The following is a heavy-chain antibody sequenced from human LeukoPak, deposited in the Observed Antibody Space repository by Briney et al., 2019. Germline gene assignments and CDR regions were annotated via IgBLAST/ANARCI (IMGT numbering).Heavy chain of an antibody. CDR2: ISSNIITK. J-gene: IGHJ4*02. V-gene: IGHV3-48*02. CDR1: GFTFSDYS. Sequence: GGSLRLSCAASGFTFSDYSINWVRQAPGKGLEWVSFISSNIITKYYADSVKGRFTISRDNAKNSVYLQMNSLRDEDTAVYYCANSSSFDYWGQGTLVTVSS. CDR3: ANSSSFDY. D-gene: IGHD6-13*01.